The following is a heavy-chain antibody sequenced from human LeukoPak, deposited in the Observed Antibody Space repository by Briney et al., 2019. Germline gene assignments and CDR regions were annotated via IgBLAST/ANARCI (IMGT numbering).Heavy chain of an antibody. J-gene: IGHJ4*02. CDR3: ARVSGIMISLGGVISYFDY. V-gene: IGHV4-34*01. CDR1: GGSFNDSY. D-gene: IGHD3-16*02. CDR2: INHSGGT. Sequence: SETLSLTCTLYGGSFNDSYWTWNRQPPGKGLEWIGEINHSGGTDYNPALRSRVTISVDPSKNQLSLQLRSMTAADTGVYYCARVSGIMISLGGVISYFDYWGQGTLVTVSS.